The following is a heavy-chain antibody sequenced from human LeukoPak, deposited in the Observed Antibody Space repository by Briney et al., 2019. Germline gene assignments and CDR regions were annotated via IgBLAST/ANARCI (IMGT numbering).Heavy chain of an antibody. J-gene: IGHJ4*02. Sequence: GGSLRLSCAASGFTFSSYWMSWVRQAPGKGLEWVANIKQDGSEKYYVDPVKGRFTISRDNAKNSLYLQMNSLRAEDTAVYYCARVVGLRYFDWLPHFDYWGQGTLVTVSS. D-gene: IGHD3-9*01. CDR3: ARVVGLRYFDWLPHFDY. CDR1: GFTFSSYW. CDR2: IKQDGSEK. V-gene: IGHV3-7*03.